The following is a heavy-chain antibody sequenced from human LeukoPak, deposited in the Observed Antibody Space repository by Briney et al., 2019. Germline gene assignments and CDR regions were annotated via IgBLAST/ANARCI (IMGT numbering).Heavy chain of an antibody. D-gene: IGHD3-3*01. CDR1: GFTFSSYW. Sequence: PGGSLRLSCAASGFTFSSYWMYWVRQAPGKGLVWVSRINSDARNTNYADSVQGRFTISRDNAKNTLYLQMNSLRVEDTAVYYCASGIGVGVSFDIWGQGTMVTVSS. CDR2: INSDARNT. J-gene: IGHJ3*02. V-gene: IGHV3-74*01. CDR3: ASGIGVGVSFDI.